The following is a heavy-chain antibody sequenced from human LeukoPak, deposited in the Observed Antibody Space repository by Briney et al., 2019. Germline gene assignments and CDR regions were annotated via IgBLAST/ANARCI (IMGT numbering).Heavy chain of an antibody. V-gene: IGHV1-2*02. J-gene: IGHJ4*02. CDR2: INPNSGAT. D-gene: IGHD6-19*01. CDR3: ARQPEYSSGWYPLDY. Sequence: ASVTVSCKVSGYTFTDYYLHWVRQAPGQGLECMGWINPNSGATQYTEKFQGRVTMTRDTSISTAYMELGRLTSDDTAMYYCARQPEYSSGWYPLDYWGQGTLVTVSS. CDR1: GYTFTDYY.